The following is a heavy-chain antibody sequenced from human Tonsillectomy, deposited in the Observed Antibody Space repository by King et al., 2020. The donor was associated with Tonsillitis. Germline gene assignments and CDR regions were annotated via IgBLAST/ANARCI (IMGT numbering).Heavy chain of an antibody. J-gene: IGHJ3*02. V-gene: IGHV3-73*01. Sequence: VQLVESGGGLVQPGGSLKLSCAASGFTFSGSAMHWVRQPSGKGLVWVGRIRSKANSYATAYAGSVKGRFTISRDDSKNTAYLQMNSLKTEDTAGYYCTRPGGSGTRWAFDIWGQGTMVTVSS. CDR1: GFTFSGSA. D-gene: IGHD3-10*01. CDR3: TRPGGSGTRWAFDI. CDR2: IRSKANSYAT.